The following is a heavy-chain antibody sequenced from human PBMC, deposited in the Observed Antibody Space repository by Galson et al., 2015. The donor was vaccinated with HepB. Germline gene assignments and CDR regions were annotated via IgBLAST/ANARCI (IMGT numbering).Heavy chain of an antibody. V-gene: IGHV3-15*01. CDR3: TTVYYYDAME. J-gene: IGHJ4*02. D-gene: IGHD3-22*01. Sequence: SLRLSCAASGFTFSTAWMSWVRQAPGKGLEWVGRIKRKTDGGTTDYAAPVKGRFTISRDDSKNTLYLQMNSLKTEDTAVYYCTTVYYYDAMEWGQGTLVTVSS. CDR2: IKRKTDGGTT. CDR1: GFTFSTAW.